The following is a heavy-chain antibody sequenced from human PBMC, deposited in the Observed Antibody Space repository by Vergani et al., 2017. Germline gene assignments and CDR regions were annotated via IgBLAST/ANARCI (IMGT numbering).Heavy chain of an antibody. CDR1: GFTFSSYS. D-gene: IGHD3-3*01. CDR2: ISSSSSYI. J-gene: IGHJ6*03. Sequence: EVQLVESGGGLVKPGGPLRLSCAASGFTFSSYSMNWVRQAPGKGLEWVLSISSSSSYIYYAASVKGRFTITRDNAKNSLYRQMNSRSAEDTAVYYCARVFDYDFWSGYYLYYCYYMDGWRKGRTVTVSS. V-gene: IGHV3-21*01. CDR3: ARVFDYDFWSGYYLYYCYYMDG.